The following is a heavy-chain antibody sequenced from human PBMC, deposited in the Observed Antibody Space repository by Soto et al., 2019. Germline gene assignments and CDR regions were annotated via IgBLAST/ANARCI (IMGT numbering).Heavy chain of an antibody. D-gene: IGHD6-6*01. J-gene: IGHJ4*02. CDR2: ISAYNGNT. CDR3: ARDDNYKIAARLFDY. Sequence: ASVKVSCKASGYTFTSYGISWVRQAPGQGLEWMGWISAYNGNTNYAQKLQGRVTMTTDTSTSTAYMELRSLRSDDTAVYYCARDDNYKIAARLFDYWGQGTLVTVSS. V-gene: IGHV1-18*01. CDR1: GYTFTSYG.